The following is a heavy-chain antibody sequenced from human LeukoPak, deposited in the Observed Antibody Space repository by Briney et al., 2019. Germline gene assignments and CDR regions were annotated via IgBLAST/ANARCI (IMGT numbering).Heavy chain of an antibody. CDR2: IYSGGST. CDR1: GFTVSSNY. J-gene: IGHJ3*02. V-gene: IGHV3-53*01. CDR3: ARRRGYNAFDI. D-gene: IGHD5-18*01. Sequence: GGSLRLSCAASGFTVSSNYISWVRQAPGKGLEWVSVIYSGGSTYYADSVKGRFTISRDNSKNTLYLQMNSLRAEDTAMYYCARRRGYNAFDIWGQGTMVTVSS.